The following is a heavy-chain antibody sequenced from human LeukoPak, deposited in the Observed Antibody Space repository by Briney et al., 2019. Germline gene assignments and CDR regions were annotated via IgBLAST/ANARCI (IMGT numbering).Heavy chain of an antibody. D-gene: IGHD3-3*01. Sequence: GGSLRLSCAASGFTFSSYAMSWGRQAPGTGLEWVSAISGSGGSTYYADSVKGRFTISRDNSKNTLYLQMNSLRAEDTAVYYCAKNSFYDFWSGYHFDYWGQGTLVTVSS. J-gene: IGHJ4*02. V-gene: IGHV3-23*01. CDR3: AKNSFYDFWSGYHFDY. CDR2: ISGSGGST. CDR1: GFTFSSYA.